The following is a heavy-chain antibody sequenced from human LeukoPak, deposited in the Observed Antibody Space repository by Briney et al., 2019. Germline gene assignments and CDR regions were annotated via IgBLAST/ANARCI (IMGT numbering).Heavy chain of an antibody. J-gene: IGHJ4*02. CDR1: GFSFSRCG. CDR3: AKDRIPDGRYSIDF. D-gene: IGHD5-24*01. Sequence: GTSLRLSCAASGFSFSRCGMHWVRQAPGKGLEWVSVIIGNGGDIHYAGSVRGRFTISRDNSKNTLYLQMNSLRVEDTAVYYCAKDRIPDGRYSIDFWGPGTLVTVSS. CDR2: IIGNGGDI. V-gene: IGHV3-23*01.